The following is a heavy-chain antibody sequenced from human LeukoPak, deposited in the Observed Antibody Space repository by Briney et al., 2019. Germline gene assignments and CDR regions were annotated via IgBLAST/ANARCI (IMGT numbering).Heavy chain of an antibody. Sequence: GRSLSLSCAVSGFTFSNAWMSWGRGAPGKGVEWGGGITIKADGGTTAYAARVKGRFTISSHDSNHTLYLQITSQTAEDTAAYYSTTRIHCGQGTLATVSS. J-gene: IGHJ4*02. CDR2: ITIKADGGTT. CDR3: TTRIH. V-gene: IGHV3-15*01. CDR1: GFTFSNAW.